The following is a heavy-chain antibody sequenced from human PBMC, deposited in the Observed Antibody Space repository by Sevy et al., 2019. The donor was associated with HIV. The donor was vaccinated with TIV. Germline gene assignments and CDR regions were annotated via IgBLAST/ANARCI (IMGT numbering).Heavy chain of an antibody. CDR3: AKAPITFWGVIRVYYFDY. CDR2: ISGSGGST. Sequence: GGSLRLSCAASGFTFSSYAMSWVRQAPGKGLEWVSAISGSGGSTYYADSVKGRFTISRGNSKNTLYLQMNSLRAEDTAVYYFAKAPITFWGVIRVYYFDYWGQGTLVTVSS. V-gene: IGHV3-23*01. CDR1: GFTFSSYA. D-gene: IGHD3-16*02. J-gene: IGHJ4*02.